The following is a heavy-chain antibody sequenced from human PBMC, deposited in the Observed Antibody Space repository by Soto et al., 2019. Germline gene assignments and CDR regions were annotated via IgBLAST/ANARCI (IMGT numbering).Heavy chain of an antibody. CDR1: GGTFSSYA. J-gene: IGHJ6*02. CDR2: IIPIFGTA. CDR3: ASIQEDTAMVTYYYGMDV. D-gene: IGHD5-18*01. Sequence: SVKVSCKASGGTFSSYAISWVRQAPGQGPEWMGGIIPIFGTANYAQKFQGRVTITADESTSTAYMELSSLRSEDTAVYYCASIQEDTAMVTYYYGMDVWGQGTTVTVSS. V-gene: IGHV1-69*13.